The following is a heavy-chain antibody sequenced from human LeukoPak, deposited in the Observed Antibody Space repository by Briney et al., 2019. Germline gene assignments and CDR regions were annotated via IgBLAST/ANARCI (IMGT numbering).Heavy chain of an antibody. V-gene: IGHV3-9*01. J-gene: IGHJ4*02. CDR3: ATSPPPYYYDSSGYEIPFDY. CDR1: GFTFDDYA. D-gene: IGHD3-22*01. CDR2: ISWNSGSI. Sequence: GGSLRLSCAASGFTFDDYAMHWVRQAPGKGLEWVSGISWNSGSIGYADSVKGRFTISRDNAKNSLYLQMNSLRAEDTAVYYCATSPPPYYYDSSGYEIPFDYWGQGTLVTVSS.